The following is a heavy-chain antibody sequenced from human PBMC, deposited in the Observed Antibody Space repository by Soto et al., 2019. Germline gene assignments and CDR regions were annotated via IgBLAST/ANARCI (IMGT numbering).Heavy chain of an antibody. Sequence: GGSLRLSCAASGFTFSSYAMSWVRQAPGKGLEWVSAISGSGGSTYYADSVKGRFTISRDNSKNTLYLQMNSLRAEDTAVHYCAKGGTVTPYYYYMDVWGKGTTVTVSS. J-gene: IGHJ6*03. CDR3: AKGGTVTPYYYYMDV. CDR2: ISGSGGST. CDR1: GFTFSSYA. V-gene: IGHV3-23*01. D-gene: IGHD4-17*01.